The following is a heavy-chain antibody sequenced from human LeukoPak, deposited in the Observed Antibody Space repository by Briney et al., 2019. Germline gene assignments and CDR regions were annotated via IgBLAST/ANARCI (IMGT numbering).Heavy chain of an antibody. J-gene: IGHJ1*01. CDR1: GFTVSSNY. D-gene: IGHD6-19*01. CDR3: ARYIAVAGTRYFQH. Sequence: GGSLRLSCAASGFTVSSNYMSWVRQAPGKGLEWVSVIYSGGSTYYADSVKGRFTISRDNSKNTLYLQMNSLRAEDTAVYYCARYIAVAGTRYFQHWGQGTLVTVSS. CDR2: IYSGGST. V-gene: IGHV3-66*01.